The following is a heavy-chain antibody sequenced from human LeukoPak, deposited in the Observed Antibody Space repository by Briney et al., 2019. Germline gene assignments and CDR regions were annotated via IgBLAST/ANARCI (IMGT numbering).Heavy chain of an antibody. CDR2: ISESGST. J-gene: IGHJ4*02. CDR3: ARAYGSGSYYNADY. D-gene: IGHD3-10*01. Sequence: SETLSLTCTVSGGSITSYYWTWIRQPPGKGLEWIGYISESGSTNSNPSLNSRVTISVDTSKNRFSLKLSSVTAADTAVYYCARAYGSGSYYNADYWGQGTLVTVSS. CDR1: GGSITSYY. V-gene: IGHV4-59*08.